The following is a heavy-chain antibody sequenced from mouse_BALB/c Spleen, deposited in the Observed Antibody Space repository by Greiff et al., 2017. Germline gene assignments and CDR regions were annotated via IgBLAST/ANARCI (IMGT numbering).Heavy chain of an antibody. J-gene: IGHJ2*01. CDR3: ARHGLRLPYYFDY. D-gene: IGHD1-2*01. Sequence: EVNVVESGPSLVKPSQTLSLTCSVTGDSITSGYWNWIRKFPGNKLEYMGYISYSGSTYYNPSLKSRISITRDTSKNQYYLQLNSVTTEDTATYYCARHGLRLPYYFDYWGQGTTLTVSS. CDR1: GDSITSGY. CDR2: ISYSGST. V-gene: IGHV3-8*02.